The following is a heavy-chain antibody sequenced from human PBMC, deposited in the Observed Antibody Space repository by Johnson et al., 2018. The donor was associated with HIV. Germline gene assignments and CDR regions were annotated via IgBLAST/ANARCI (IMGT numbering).Heavy chain of an antibody. V-gene: IGHV3-23*04. Sequence: VQLVESGGGLVQPGGSLRLSCAASGFTFSSYAMSWVRQAPGKGLEWVSAISGSGGSTYYADSVKGLFTISRDNSKNTLYLQMNSLRAEDTAVYYCAKATMSGNLHPAGAFDIWGQGTMVTVSS. CDR3: AKATMSGNLHPAGAFDI. D-gene: IGHD1-26*01. J-gene: IGHJ3*02. CDR1: GFTFSSYA. CDR2: ISGSGGST.